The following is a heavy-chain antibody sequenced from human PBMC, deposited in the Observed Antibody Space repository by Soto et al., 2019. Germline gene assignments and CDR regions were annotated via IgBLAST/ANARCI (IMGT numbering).Heavy chain of an antibody. D-gene: IGHD6-19*01. V-gene: IGHV1-18*04. J-gene: IGHJ6*02. CDR1: GYTFTSYG. CDR3: ARDEIAVAGTNYYGMDV. Sequence: GASVKVSCKASGYTFTSYGISWVRQAPGQGLEWMGWISAYNGNTNYAQKLQGRVTMTTDTSTSTAYMELRSLRSDDTAVYYCARDEIAVAGTNYYGMDVWGQGTTVTVSS. CDR2: ISAYNGNT.